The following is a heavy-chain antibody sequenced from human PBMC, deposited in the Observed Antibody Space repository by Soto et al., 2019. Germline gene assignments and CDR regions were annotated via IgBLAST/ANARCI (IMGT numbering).Heavy chain of an antibody. CDR1: GGSFSGYY. J-gene: IGHJ2*01. CDR2: INDRGSI. D-gene: IGHD3-9*01. CDR3: ARGSHDIWTGPPWVWYFDL. Sequence: QVQLQQWGAGPLRPLETLSLTCGVSGGSFSGYYWAWIRQSPGKGLEWIGEINDRGSINYNPSLKSRVSISVYTSQNHYSLTLMSVTAAATAVYYCARGSHDIWTGPPWVWYFDLWGRGTLVTVSS. V-gene: IGHV4-34*01.